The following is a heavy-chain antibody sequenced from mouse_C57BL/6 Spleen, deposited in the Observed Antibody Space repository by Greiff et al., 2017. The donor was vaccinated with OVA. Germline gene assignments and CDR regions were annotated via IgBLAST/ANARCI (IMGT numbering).Heavy chain of an antibody. D-gene: IGHD1-1*01. J-gene: IGHJ4*01. V-gene: IGHV5-4*01. CDR3: ARDRRYGSMDY. CDR1: GFTFSSYA. Sequence: EVQLQESGGGLVKPGGSLKLSCAASGFTFSSYAMSWVRQTPEKRLEWVATISDGGSYTYYPDNVKGRFTISRDNAKNNLYLQMSHLKSEDTAMYYCARDRRYGSMDYWGQGTSVTVSS. CDR2: ISDGGSYT.